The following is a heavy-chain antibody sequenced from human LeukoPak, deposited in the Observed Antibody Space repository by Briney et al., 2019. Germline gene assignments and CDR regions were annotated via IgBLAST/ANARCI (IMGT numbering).Heavy chain of an antibody. D-gene: IGHD3-10*01. Sequence: GESLKISCRGSGYGFTSYWIVWVRQMPGKGLEWMGVIYPGDSNSRYSPSFQGQVTISADNSISTAYLQWSSLKASDTAMYYCALHPRNYYGTWYYYYGMDVWGQGTTVTVSS. CDR1: GYGFTSYW. V-gene: IGHV5-51*01. CDR3: ALHPRNYYGTWYYYYGMDV. J-gene: IGHJ6*02. CDR2: IYPGDSNS.